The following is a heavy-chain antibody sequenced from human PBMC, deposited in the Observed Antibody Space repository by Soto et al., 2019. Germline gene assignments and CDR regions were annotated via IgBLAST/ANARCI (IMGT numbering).Heavy chain of an antibody. V-gene: IGHV4-31*03. Sequence: QVQLQESGPGLVKPSQTLSLTCTVSGGSISSGGYYWSWIPQHPGKGLEWIGYIYYSGSTYYNPSLKSRVTISVDTSKNQFSLKLSSVTAADTAVYYCAREAAGILNWFDPWGQGTLVTVSS. J-gene: IGHJ5*02. D-gene: IGHD6-25*01. CDR3: AREAAGILNWFDP. CDR2: IYYSGST. CDR1: GGSISSGGYY.